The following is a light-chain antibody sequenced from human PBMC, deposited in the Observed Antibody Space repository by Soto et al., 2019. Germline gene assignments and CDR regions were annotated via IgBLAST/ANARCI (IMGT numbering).Light chain of an antibody. V-gene: IGKV1-5*03. J-gene: IGKJ1*01. CDR2: EAS. Sequence: DIQMTQSPSTLSASVGDRVTITCRASQSISDSLAWYQQKPGKAPKLLIYEASNLKSGGPARFSGSGSGTDYTLTISSLQPEDFASDYCQQYNGYWTFGQGTKVEIK. CDR1: QSISDS. CDR3: QQYNGYWT.